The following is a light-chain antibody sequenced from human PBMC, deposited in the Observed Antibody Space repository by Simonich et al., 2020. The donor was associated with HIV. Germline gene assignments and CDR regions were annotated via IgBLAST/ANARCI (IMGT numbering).Light chain of an antibody. V-gene: IGKV2-28*01. CDR2: LGS. Sequence: DIVMTQSPLSLPVTPGEPDSISCRASQGLLDSNGYNYLDWYLKKPGQSPQFLIYLGSDRASGVPDRFSGSESGTDFTLKISRVEAEDVGVYYCMQALQTPYTFGQGTKLEIK. CDR3: MQALQTPYT. J-gene: IGKJ2*01. CDR1: QGLLDSNGYNY.